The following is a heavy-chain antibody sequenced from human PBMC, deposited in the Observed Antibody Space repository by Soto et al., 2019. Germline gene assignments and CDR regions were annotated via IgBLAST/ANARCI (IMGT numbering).Heavy chain of an antibody. V-gene: IGHV3-23*01. CDR1: GFTFGTYA. D-gene: IGHD2-15*01. CDR2: IVGDASSI. Sequence: PGGSLRLSCAAYGFTFGTYAMNWVRQAPGKGLEWVAVIVGDASSIAYADSVKGRFTISRDNSRNIMYLQMTSLKVEDTATYFCAKDLRPDGRYDLDYWGQGTQVTVSS. J-gene: IGHJ4*02. CDR3: AKDLRPDGRYDLDY.